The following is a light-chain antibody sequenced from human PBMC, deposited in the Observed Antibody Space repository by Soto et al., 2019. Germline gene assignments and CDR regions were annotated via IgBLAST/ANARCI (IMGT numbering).Light chain of an antibody. V-gene: IGKV3-11*01. CDR1: QSVSSY. Sequence: EIVLTQSPATLSLSPGERATLSCRASQSVSSYLAWYQQKPGQAPRLLIYDASKRATDIPARFSGSESGTAFTLTISSVEPEDFAVYYCQQRSNWPPGLTFGGGTKVEIK. CDR3: QQRSNWPPGLT. CDR2: DAS. J-gene: IGKJ4*01.